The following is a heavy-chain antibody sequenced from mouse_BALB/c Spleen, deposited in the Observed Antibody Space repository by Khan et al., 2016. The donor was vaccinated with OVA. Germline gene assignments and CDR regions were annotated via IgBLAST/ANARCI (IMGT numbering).Heavy chain of an antibody. CDR2: ISYSGTT. V-gene: IGHV3-2*02. CDR1: GYSITSNYA. D-gene: IGHD1-1*01. Sequence: EVQLQESGPGLVKPSQSLSLTCTVTGYSITSNYAWNWIRQFPGNKLEWMGYISYSGTTSYNPSLKSRISITRGTSKNQFFLQLNSVTTEDTATYYCSRGNYYGYAMDYWGQGTSVTVSS. J-gene: IGHJ4*01. CDR3: SRGNYYGYAMDY.